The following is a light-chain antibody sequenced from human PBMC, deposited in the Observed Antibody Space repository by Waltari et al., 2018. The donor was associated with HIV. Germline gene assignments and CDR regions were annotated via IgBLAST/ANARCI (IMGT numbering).Light chain of an antibody. V-gene: IGLV1-44*01. CDR1: SSNIGSNT. CDR3: AAWDDSLNGVV. Sequence: QSVLTQPPSASGTPGQRVTISCSGSSSNIGSNTVNWYQQLPGTAPKLLNYSNNQRPSGVPDRCSGSKSGTSASLAISGLQSEDEADYYCAAWDDSLNGVVFGGGTKLTVL. J-gene: IGLJ2*01. CDR2: SNN.